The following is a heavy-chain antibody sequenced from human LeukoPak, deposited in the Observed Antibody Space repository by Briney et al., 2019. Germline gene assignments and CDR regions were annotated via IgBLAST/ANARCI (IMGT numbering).Heavy chain of an antibody. Sequence: GGSLRLSCAASGFTFSSYSMNWVRQAPGKGLEWVSSISSSSSYIYYADSVKGRFTISRDNAKNSLYLQMNSLRAEDTAVYYCARDLSRLYYFDYWGQGTLVTVSS. CDR3: ARDLSRLYYFDY. CDR2: ISSSSSYI. V-gene: IGHV3-21*04. J-gene: IGHJ4*02. D-gene: IGHD2-21*02. CDR1: GFTFSSYS.